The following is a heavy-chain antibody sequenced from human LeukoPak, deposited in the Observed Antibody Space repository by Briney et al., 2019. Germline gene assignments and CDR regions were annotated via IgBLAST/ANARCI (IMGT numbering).Heavy chain of an antibody. CDR1: GASISSYY. CDR2: IYCSWST. D-gene: IGHD3-22*01. V-gene: IGHV4-59*01. CDR3: ARHRYYYDSSGYYYQP. J-gene: IGHJ5*02. Sequence: PSETLSLTCTVSGASISSYYWSWIRQPPGKGLGWIGYIYCSWSTNYNPSLRSRVTISVDTSKAQFSLRLSSVTAADTAVYYCARHRYYYDSSGYYYQPWGQGTLVTVSS.